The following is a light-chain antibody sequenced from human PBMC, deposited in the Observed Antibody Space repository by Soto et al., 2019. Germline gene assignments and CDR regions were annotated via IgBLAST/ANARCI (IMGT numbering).Light chain of an antibody. Sequence: VLTQSPGTLSLSIGDRATLSCRASQSVDHAYVAWYQQRPGQAPSLLIYGASTRPSDVPERFSGSGSGTDFTLTISRLEPEDSAVYYCQQYGNSPWTFGQGTKVEIK. CDR2: GAS. V-gene: IGKV3-20*01. CDR3: QQYGNSPWT. CDR1: QSVDHAY. J-gene: IGKJ1*01.